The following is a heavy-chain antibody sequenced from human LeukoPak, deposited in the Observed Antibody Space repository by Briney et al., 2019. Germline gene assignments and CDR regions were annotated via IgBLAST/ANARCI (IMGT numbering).Heavy chain of an antibody. Sequence: ASGKVSCKAAGYTFTGYYMHWVRQAPGQGLEWMGWINPNSGGTNYAQKFQGRVTMTRDTSISTAYMELSRLRSDDTAVYYCARDARGGYYYDSSGYYVYWGQGTLVTVSS. J-gene: IGHJ4*02. V-gene: IGHV1-2*02. D-gene: IGHD3-22*01. CDR3: ARDARGGYYYDSSGYYVY. CDR1: GYTFTGYY. CDR2: INPNSGGT.